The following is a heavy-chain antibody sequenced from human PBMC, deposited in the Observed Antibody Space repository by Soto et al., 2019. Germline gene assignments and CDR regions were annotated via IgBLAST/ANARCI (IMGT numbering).Heavy chain of an antibody. V-gene: IGHV3-30*18. J-gene: IGHJ4*01. CDR1: GFTFSSYG. Sequence: PGGSLRLSCAASGFTFSSYGMHWVRQAPGKGLEWVAVISYDGSNKYYADSVKGRFTISRDNSKNTLYLQMNSLRAEDTAVYYCGKESKPFRGCHYFDHWVQATL. D-gene: IGHD3-10*01. CDR2: ISYDGSNK. CDR3: GKESKPFRGCHYFDH.